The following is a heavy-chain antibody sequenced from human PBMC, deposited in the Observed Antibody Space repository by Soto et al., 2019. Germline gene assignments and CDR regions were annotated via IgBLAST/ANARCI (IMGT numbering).Heavy chain of an antibody. CDR3: ARSNSGPSMSPYYYFAMGV. CDR1: GYTFTSYD. V-gene: IGHV1-8*01. D-gene: IGHD1-26*01. Sequence: SVKVSCKASGYTFTSYDINWVRQATGQGLEWMGWMNPNSGNTGYAQKFQGRVTMTRNTSISTAYMELSSLRSEDTAVYYCARSNSGPSMSPYYYFAMGVWGQGTTVTSP. CDR2: MNPNSGNT. J-gene: IGHJ6*02.